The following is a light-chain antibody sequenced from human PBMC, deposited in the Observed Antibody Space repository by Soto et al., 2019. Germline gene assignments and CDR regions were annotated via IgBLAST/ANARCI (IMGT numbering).Light chain of an antibody. J-gene: IGLJ1*01. CDR1: GSDIGSYNL. CDR3: CSYAPTRASYV. V-gene: IGLV2-23*02. Sequence: QSALTQPASVSGSPGQSITISCTGTGSDIGSYNLVSWYQQPPGKAPKPTIYEVTNRPSGVSSRFSGSKSGNTASLTISGLQAEDDADYYCCSYAPTRASYVFGTGTKLTVL. CDR2: EVT.